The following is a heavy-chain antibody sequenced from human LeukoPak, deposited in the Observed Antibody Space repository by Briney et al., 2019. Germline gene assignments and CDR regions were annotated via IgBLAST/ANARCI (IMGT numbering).Heavy chain of an antibody. Sequence: GGSLRLSCAASGFTFSDYYMSWIRQAPGKGLEWVSYISSSGSTIYYADSVKGRFTISRDNAKNSLYLQMNGLRAEDTAVYYCARETVIAACDYWGQGTLVTVSS. CDR3: ARETVIAACDY. V-gene: IGHV3-11*01. J-gene: IGHJ4*02. CDR1: GFTFSDYY. CDR2: ISSSGSTI. D-gene: IGHD6-6*01.